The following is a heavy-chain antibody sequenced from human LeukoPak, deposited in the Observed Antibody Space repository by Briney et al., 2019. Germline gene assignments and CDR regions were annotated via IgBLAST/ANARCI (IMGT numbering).Heavy chain of an antibody. CDR1: CFSLISNGMC. J-gene: IGHJ6*02. Sequence: SGPSLVKPTQTLTLTGTFTCFSLISNGMCVSWIRQPPINAREWLARIDWDDDKQYTTSLKTRITISKDTSKNQVVLTKTSMDPVDTATYYCARNRGYSGYGMDVWGQGTTVTVSS. V-gene: IGHV2-70*11. CDR3: ARNRGYSGYGMDV. CDR2: IDWDDDK. D-gene: IGHD5-12*01.